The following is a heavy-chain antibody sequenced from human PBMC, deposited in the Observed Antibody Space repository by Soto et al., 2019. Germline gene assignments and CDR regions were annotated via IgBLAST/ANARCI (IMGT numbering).Heavy chain of an antibody. CDR2: ISSGGGAT. D-gene: IGHD1-26*01. CDR1: GLTFSTYW. V-gene: IGHV3-74*01. Sequence: GGSLRLSCAARGLTFSTYWMHWVRQAPGKGLVWVSRISSGGGATDYADSVKGRFTISRDNAKNTLYLQMNSLTDEDTAMYYCAGGGQSGSHTYYFDYWGQGTLVTVSS. J-gene: IGHJ4*02. CDR3: AGGGQSGSHTYYFDY.